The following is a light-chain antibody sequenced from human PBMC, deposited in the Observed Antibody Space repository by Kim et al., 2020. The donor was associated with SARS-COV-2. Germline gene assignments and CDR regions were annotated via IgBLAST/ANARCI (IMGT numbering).Light chain of an antibody. CDR1: QCVPTAPY. J-gene: IGKJ4*01. CDR3: QHYGAPPFT. CDR2: AAS. Sequence: PSLSCVASQCVPTAPYFALYQLKPGQSPSLLLYAASSRSTAIPDRFSGSWSWTYFPLSISWLAPEVFAVYFCQHYGAPPFTFGGGTKVDIK. V-gene: IGKV3-20*01.